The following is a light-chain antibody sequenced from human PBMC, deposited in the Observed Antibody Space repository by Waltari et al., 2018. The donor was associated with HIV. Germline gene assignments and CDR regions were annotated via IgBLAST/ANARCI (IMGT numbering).Light chain of an antibody. CDR1: QRIGRW. CDR2: KAF. J-gene: IGKJ2*01. CDR3: QQYNSYPYT. V-gene: IGKV1-5*03. Sequence: DIQVTQSPSTLSASVGDRVTIPCRASQRIGRWLAWYQQKPGKAPKIQIYKAFSLESGVPSRFRVRGSGTEVTLTISSLQPDDFATYYSQQYNSYPYTFGQGTKLEIK.